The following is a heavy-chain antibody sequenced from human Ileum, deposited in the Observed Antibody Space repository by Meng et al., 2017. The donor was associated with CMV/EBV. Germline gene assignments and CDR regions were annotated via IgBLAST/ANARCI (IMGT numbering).Heavy chain of an antibody. J-gene: IGHJ4*02. CDR1: GAAISRSTYY. V-gene: IGHV4-39*07. D-gene: IGHD2-21*02. Sequence: QLQLQASGPGLVNPSEPLSLTCTVSGAAISRSTYYWGWIRQPPGKGLEWIGSIYYSGGTYYNPSLKSRVTISVDTSKNQFSLKLNSVTAADTAVYHCASGDSLRAVDFWGQGTLVTVSS. CDR3: ASGDSLRAVDF. CDR2: IYYSGGT.